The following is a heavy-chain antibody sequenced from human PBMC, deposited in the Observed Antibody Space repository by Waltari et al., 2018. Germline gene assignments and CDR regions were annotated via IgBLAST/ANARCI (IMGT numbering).Heavy chain of an antibody. CDR3: ATYVGASVGTAAFDV. CDR1: GRSITSPIPY. J-gene: IGHJ3*01. Sequence: QLHLQESGPGLVKPSETLSPPCSGAGRSITSPIPYWGWSRQPPGKGLEWPGTISYSGAIYNNPSLKSRLTISVDTSKNQFSLKLSSVTAADTALYYCATYVGASVGTAAFDVWGQGTMVTVSS. V-gene: IGHV4-39*01. CDR2: ISYSGAI. D-gene: IGHD3-16*01.